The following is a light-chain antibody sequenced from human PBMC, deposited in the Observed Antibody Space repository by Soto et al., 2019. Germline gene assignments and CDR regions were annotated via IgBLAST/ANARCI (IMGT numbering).Light chain of an antibody. CDR2: RNN. J-gene: IGLJ1*01. CDR1: SSNIGSYS. Sequence: QSVLTQPPSASGTPGQRVTISCFGSSSNIGSYSVYWYQQLPGTAPKLLIYRNNQRPSGVPDRFSGSKSGTSASLAISGLRSEDEADYYCAAWDDSLSGCYIFGTGTKLTVL. CDR3: AAWDDSLSGCYI. V-gene: IGLV1-47*01.